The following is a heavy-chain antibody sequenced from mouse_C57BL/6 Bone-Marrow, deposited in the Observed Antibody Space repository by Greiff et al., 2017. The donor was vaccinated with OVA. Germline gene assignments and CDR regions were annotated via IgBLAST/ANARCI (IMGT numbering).Heavy chain of an antibody. CDR1: GFTFSSYA. Sequence: EVKLMESGGGLVKPGGSLKLSCAASGFTFSSYAMSWVRQTPEKRLEWVATISDGGSYTYYPDNVKGRFTISRDNAKNNLYLQMSHLKSEDTAMYYSARERSWEFADWGQGTLVTVSA. CDR3: ARERSWEFAD. V-gene: IGHV5-4*01. J-gene: IGHJ3*01. D-gene: IGHD4-1*01. CDR2: ISDGGSYT.